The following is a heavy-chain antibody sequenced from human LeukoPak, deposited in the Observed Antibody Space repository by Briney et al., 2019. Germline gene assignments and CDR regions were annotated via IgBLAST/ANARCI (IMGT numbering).Heavy chain of an antibody. CDR2: ITGSGTSV. Sequence: GGSLRLSCEVSGSSFSDYYISWIRQAPGRGLEWIAYITGSGTSVYYADSVKGRFSVSRDNAANSVFLQMDSLGVDDSAVYFGTRPPEYSDTWGEGTLVTVSS. CDR3: TRPPEYSDT. V-gene: IGHV3-11*01. D-gene: IGHD4-11*01. CDR1: GSSFSDYY. J-gene: IGHJ5*02.